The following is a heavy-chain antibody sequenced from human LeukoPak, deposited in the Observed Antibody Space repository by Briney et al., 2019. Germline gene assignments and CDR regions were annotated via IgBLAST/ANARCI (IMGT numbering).Heavy chain of an antibody. D-gene: IGHD1-14*01. CDR3: ARRVRNRGDFDY. CDR1: GFTFSSYS. V-gene: IGHV3-30*03. Sequence: GGSLRLSCAASGFTFSSYSINWVRQAPGKGLEWVAVISHDGGNKYYADSVKGRFTISRDNSKNTLYLQMNSLRAEDTAVYYCARRVRNRGDFDYWGQGTLVTVSS. CDR2: ISHDGGNK. J-gene: IGHJ4*02.